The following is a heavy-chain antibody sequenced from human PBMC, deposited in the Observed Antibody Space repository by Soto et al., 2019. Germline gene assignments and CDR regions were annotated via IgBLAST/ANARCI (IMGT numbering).Heavy chain of an antibody. CDR3: PTNYYDSSGYDNWFDP. D-gene: IGHD3-22*01. CDR1: GFTFGDYA. Sequence: PGGSLRLSCTASGFTFGDYAMSWFRQAPGKGLEWVGFIRSKAYGGTTQYAASVKGRFTISRDDSKSIAYLQMNSLKTEDTAVFYCPTNYYDSSGYDNWFDPWGKGTLVTVSS. CDR2: IRSKAYGGTT. J-gene: IGHJ5*02. V-gene: IGHV3-49*03.